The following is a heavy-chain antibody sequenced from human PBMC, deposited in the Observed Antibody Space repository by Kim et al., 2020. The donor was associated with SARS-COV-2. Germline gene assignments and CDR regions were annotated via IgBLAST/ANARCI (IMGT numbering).Heavy chain of an antibody. D-gene: IGHD2-15*01. V-gene: IGHV4-34*01. CDR2: INHSGST. J-gene: IGHJ6*02. Sequence: SETLSLTCAVYGGSFSGYYWSWIRQPPGKGLEWIGEINHSGSTNYNPSLKSRVTISVDTSKNQFSLKLSSVTAADTAVYYCARVVSWGYCSGGSCRYSQGSYYGMDVWGQGTTVTVSS. CDR1: GGSFSGYY. CDR3: ARVVSWGYCSGGSCRYSQGSYYGMDV.